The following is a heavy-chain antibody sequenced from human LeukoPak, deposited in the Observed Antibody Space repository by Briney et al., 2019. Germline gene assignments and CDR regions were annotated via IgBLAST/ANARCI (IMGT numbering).Heavy chain of an antibody. CDR2: ISGSGGST. J-gene: IGHJ4*02. D-gene: IGHD1-26*01. V-gene: IGHV3-23*01. Sequence: GGSLRLSCAASGFTFSSYAMSWVRQAPGKGLEWVSAISGSGGSTYYADSVKGRFTISRDNSKNTLYLQMNSLRAEDTAVYYCAKAIGGSYYYSIDYWGQGTLSPSPQ. CDR1: GFTFSSYA. CDR3: AKAIGGSYYYSIDY.